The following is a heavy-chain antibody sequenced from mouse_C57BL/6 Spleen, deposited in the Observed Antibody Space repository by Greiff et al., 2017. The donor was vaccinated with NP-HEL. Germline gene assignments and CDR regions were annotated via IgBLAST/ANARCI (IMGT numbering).Heavy chain of an antibody. CDR3: ALNYYGSSHWYFDV. V-gene: IGHV1-72*01. Sequence: QVHVKQPGAELVKPGASVKLSCKASGYTFTSYWMHWVKQRPGRGLEWIGRIDPNSGGTKYNEKFKSKATLTVDKPSSTAYMQLSSLTSEDSAVYYCALNYYGSSHWYFDVWGTGTTVTVSS. CDR1: GYTFTSYW. J-gene: IGHJ1*03. D-gene: IGHD1-1*01. CDR2: IDPNSGGT.